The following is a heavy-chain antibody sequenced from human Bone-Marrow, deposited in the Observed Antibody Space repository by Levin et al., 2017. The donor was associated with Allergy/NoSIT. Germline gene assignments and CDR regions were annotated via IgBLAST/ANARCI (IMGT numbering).Heavy chain of an antibody. CDR2: IYYRGST. V-gene: IGHV4-59*08. J-gene: IGHJ4*02. CDR3: AKIRCTTCSPYY. CDR1: FFSLLLSS. D-gene: IGHD2-2*01. Sequence: LSLPFPFSFFSLLLSSFRWIRPPPGKGLEWIGYIYYRGSTNYNPSLKSRVTISFPPSKNQFSLQLNSVTAADAAVYYCAKIRCTTCSPYYWGQGTLVTVSS.